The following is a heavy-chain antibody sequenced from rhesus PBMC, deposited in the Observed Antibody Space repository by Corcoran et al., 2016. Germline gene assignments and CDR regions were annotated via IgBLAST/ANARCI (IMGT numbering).Heavy chain of an antibody. V-gene: IGHV4S12*01. J-gene: IGHJ5-1*01. CDR1: GGSLSSSYW. Sequence: QVQLQESGPGLVKPSETLSLTCAVSGGSLSSSYWWSWLRQPPGKGLEWIGGIDSKSESTNYNPSLKRRVTISKDTSKNQFSLKLSSVTAADTAVYYCARDPGRGGRRFDVWGPGVLVTVSS. CDR2: IDSKSEST. CDR3: ARDPGRGGRRFDV. D-gene: IGHD1-38*01.